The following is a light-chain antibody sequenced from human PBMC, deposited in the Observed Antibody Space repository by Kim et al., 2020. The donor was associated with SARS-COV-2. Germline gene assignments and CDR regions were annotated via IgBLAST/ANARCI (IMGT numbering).Light chain of an antibody. Sequence: VALGQPASITCGGDNIGSKHVHWYQQKAGQAPVLVIYRDSSWPAGIPERFSGSNSGNTATLTVSRAQARDEADYYCQVWDNNTWVFGAGTQLTVL. CDR3: QVWDNNTWV. V-gene: IGLV3-9*01. CDR1: NIGSKH. CDR2: RDS. J-gene: IGLJ3*02.